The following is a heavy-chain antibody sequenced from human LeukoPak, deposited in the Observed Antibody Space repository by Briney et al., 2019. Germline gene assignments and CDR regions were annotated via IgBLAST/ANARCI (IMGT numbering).Heavy chain of an antibody. D-gene: IGHD1-20*01. Sequence: GGSLRLSCAAAGFTFSSYWMHWVRQAPGKGLVWVSRISSDGDTTNYADSVKGRFTITRDNAKNTLYLQMNSLRDEDTAVYYCARVLYSWNDVVDYWGQGTLVTVSS. CDR3: ARVLYSWNDVVDY. J-gene: IGHJ4*02. CDR2: ISSDGDTT. CDR1: GFTFSSYW. V-gene: IGHV3-74*01.